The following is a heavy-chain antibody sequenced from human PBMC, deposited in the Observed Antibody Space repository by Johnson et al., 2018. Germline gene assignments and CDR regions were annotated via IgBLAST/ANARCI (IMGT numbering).Heavy chain of an antibody. D-gene: IGHD3-22*01. CDR3: AKGPQYYYDSCDM. Sequence: QVQLVESGGGVVQPGRSMRLSCVASGFTFSSYGMHWVRQAPGKGLEWVAVISYDGSNEYYDDSVKGRFTISRDNSKNTLYLQMTSLRAEETAVYYCAKGPQYYYDSCDMWGQGTMVTVSS. J-gene: IGHJ3*02. CDR1: GFTFSSYG. CDR2: ISYDGSNE. V-gene: IGHV3-30*18.